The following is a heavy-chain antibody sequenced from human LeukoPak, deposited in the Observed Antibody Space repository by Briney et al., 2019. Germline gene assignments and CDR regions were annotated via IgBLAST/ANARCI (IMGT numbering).Heavy chain of an antibody. V-gene: IGHV4-59*08. CDR3: ARYYCIGNSCYSTNWFDT. CDR1: GGSISSYY. CDR2: FYSGGRS. Sequence: SETLSLTCAVSGGSISSYYWSWIRQPPGKGLEWVGYFYSGGRSNSNPSLTSRVTMSVDTSKNQFSLKLSSVTAADTAVYFCARYYCIGNSCYSTNWFDTWGQGTLVTVSS. D-gene: IGHD5-12*01. J-gene: IGHJ5*02.